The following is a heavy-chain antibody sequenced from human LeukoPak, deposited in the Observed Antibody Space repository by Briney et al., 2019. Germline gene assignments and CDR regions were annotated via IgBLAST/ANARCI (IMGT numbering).Heavy chain of an antibody. CDR2: ISGSAGST. J-gene: IGHJ4*02. CDR3: AKGHRYCTSGNCNSAVDY. CDR1: GFTLSSYA. D-gene: IGHD2-15*01. V-gene: IGHV3-23*01. Sequence: GGSLRLSCAASGFTLSSYAISWVRQAPGKGLEWVSAISGSAGSTYYADSVKGRFTISRDNSKNTLYLQMNSLGAEDTAVYYCAKGHRYCTSGNCNSAVDYWGQGTLVTVSS.